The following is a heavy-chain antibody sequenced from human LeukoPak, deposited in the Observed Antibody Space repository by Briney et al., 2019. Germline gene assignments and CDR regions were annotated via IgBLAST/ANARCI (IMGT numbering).Heavy chain of an antibody. Sequence: EASVKVSCKASGGTFSSYAISWVRQAPGQGLEWMGGIIPIFGTANYAQKFQGRVTITADESTSTAYMELSSLRSEDTAVYYCARGGGYDFWSGYYYDAFDIWGQGTMVTVSS. D-gene: IGHD3-3*01. CDR3: ARGGGYDFWSGYYYDAFDI. V-gene: IGHV1-69*13. CDR1: GGTFSSYA. J-gene: IGHJ3*02. CDR2: IIPIFGTA.